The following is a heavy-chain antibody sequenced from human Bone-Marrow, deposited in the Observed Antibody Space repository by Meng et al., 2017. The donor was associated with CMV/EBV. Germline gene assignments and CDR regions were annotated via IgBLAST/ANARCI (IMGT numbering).Heavy chain of an antibody. CDR3: ARVKGSSSWYRVNWFDP. CDR2: ISSSSSYI. J-gene: IGHJ5*02. V-gene: IGHV3-21*01. Sequence: GESLKISCAASGFTFSSYSMNWVRQAPGKGLEWVSSISSSSSYIYYADSVKGRFTISRDNAKNSLYLQMNSLRAEDTAVYYCARVKGSSSWYRVNWFDPWGQGTLVTDSS. CDR1: GFTFSSYS. D-gene: IGHD6-13*01.